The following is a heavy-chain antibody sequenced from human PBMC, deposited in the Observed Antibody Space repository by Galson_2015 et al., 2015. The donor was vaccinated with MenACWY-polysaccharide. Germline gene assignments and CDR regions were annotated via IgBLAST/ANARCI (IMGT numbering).Heavy chain of an antibody. V-gene: IGHV3-23*01. CDR2: LRPTTSNT. Sequence: SLRLSCAGSGLTFSNYGMGWVRQAPGKGLEWVSDLRPTTSNTYYADSVRGRFTISRDNAKNSLYLQMNSLRAEDTSLYYCAKGAAQYGLGNYYAYCGQGPLAIAS. CDR3: AKGAAQYGLGNYYAY. J-gene: IGHJ4*02. D-gene: IGHD3-10*01. CDR1: GLTFSNYG.